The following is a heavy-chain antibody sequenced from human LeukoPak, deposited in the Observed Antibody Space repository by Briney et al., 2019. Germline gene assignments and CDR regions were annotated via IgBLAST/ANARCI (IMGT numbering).Heavy chain of an antibody. J-gene: IGHJ4*02. D-gene: IGHD4-23*01. CDR3: ARDGYGGPEPNFGY. V-gene: IGHV3-7*01. CDR1: GFTFSSYW. Sequence: GGSLRLSCAASGFTFSSYWMSWVRQAPGKGLEWVANIKQDGSEKYYVDSVKGRFTISRDNAKNSLYLQMNSLRAEDTGVYYCARDGYGGPEPNFGYWGQGTLVTVSS. CDR2: IKQDGSEK.